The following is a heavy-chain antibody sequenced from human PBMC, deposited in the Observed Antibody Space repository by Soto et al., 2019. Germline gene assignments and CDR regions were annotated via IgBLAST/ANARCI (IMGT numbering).Heavy chain of an antibody. J-gene: IGHJ4*02. CDR3: ARGRDGDY. CDR2: ISAHNGNT. V-gene: IGHV1-18*01. Sequence: QVHLVQSGAEVKKPGASVKVSCKGSGYGFTTYGITWVRQAPGQGLEWMALISAHNGNTKYAQKLQGRVTVTRDTSTSTAYMELMRRRSDDRVVYYCARGRDGDYWGQGALVTVSS. CDR1: GYGFTTYG. D-gene: IGHD6-6*01.